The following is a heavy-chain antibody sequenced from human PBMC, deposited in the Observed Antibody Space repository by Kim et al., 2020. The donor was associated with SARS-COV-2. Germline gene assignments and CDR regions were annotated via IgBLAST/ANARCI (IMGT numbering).Heavy chain of an antibody. CDR3: ARGPYGSGSYRFGWYFDL. Sequence: SETLSLTCAVYGGSFSGYYWSWIRQPPGKGLEWIGEINHSGSTNYNPSLKSRVTISVDTSKNQFSLKLSSVTAADTAVYYCARGPYGSGSYRFGWYFDLWGRGTLVTVSS. D-gene: IGHD3-10*01. CDR2: INHSGST. V-gene: IGHV4-34*01. J-gene: IGHJ2*01. CDR1: GGSFSGYY.